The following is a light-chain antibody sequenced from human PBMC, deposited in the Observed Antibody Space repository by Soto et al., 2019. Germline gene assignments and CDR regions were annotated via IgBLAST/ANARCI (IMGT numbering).Light chain of an antibody. CDR2: DVT. Sequence: QSVLTQPASVSGSPGQSITISCTGTSSDVGGYNYVSWYQQHPGKAPKVIIHDVTKRPSGVPDRFSGSKSGNTASLTVSGLQAEDEADYYCSSYTSSSPYVFGTGTKVTVL. CDR3: SSYTSSSPYV. J-gene: IGLJ1*01. CDR1: SSDVGGYNY. V-gene: IGLV2-14*01.